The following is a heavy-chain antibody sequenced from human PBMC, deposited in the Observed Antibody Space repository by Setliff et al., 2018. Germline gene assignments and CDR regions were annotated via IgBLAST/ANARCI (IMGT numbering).Heavy chain of an antibody. CDR3: ARQKYWSGYYGEGYYYYMDV. J-gene: IGHJ6*03. CDR2: INNSGST. Sequence: SETLSLTCAVYGESFSGHYWSWIRQPPGKGLEWMGEINNSGSTNYNPSLKSRVTISVDTSKNQFSLKLSSVAAADTAVYYCARQKYWSGYYGEGYYYYMDVWGKGTTVTVSS. CDR1: GESFSGHY. V-gene: IGHV4-34*01. D-gene: IGHD3-3*01.